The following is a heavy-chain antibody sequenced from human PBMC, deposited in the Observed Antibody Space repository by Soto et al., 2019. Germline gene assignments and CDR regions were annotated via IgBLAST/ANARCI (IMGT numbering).Heavy chain of an antibody. D-gene: IGHD5-12*01. CDR3: ARELIRTQVATIDY. Sequence: GASVKVSCKASGGTFSSYTISWVRQAPGQGLEWMGRIIPILGIANYAQKFQGRVTITADKSTSTAYMELSSLRSEDTAVYYCARELIRTQVATIDYWGQGTLVTVS. CDR2: IIPILGIA. J-gene: IGHJ4*02. CDR1: GGTFSSYT. V-gene: IGHV1-69*04.